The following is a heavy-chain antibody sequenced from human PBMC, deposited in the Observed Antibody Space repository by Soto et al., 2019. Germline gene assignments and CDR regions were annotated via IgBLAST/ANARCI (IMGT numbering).Heavy chain of an antibody. CDR2: ISAYNGNT. CDR3: ARDRLPGRYCSGGSCYTDWFDP. J-gene: IGHJ5*02. V-gene: IGHV1-18*01. D-gene: IGHD2-15*01. Sequence: ASVKVSCKASGYTFTNYGINWVRQAPGQGLEWMGWISAYNGNTNYAQKLQGRVTMTTDTSTSTAYMELRSLRSDDTAVYYCARDRLPGRYCSGGSCYTDWFDPWGQGTLVTVSS. CDR1: GYTFTNYG.